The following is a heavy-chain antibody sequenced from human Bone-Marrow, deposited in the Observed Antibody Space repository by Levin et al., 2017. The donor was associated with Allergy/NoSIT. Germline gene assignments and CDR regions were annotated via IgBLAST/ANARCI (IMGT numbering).Heavy chain of an antibody. J-gene: IGHJ2*01. Sequence: GGSLRLSCSASGFNFSSYWMHWVRQAPGKGLVFVSRINRDGSSTSYADSVKGRFTISRDNAKNTLYLQMNSLRAEDTSVYYCARDRVTTNWYFDLWSRGTLVTVSS. CDR1: GFNFSSYW. CDR2: INRDGSST. D-gene: IGHD4-17*01. V-gene: IGHV3-74*01. CDR3: ARDRVTTNWYFDL.